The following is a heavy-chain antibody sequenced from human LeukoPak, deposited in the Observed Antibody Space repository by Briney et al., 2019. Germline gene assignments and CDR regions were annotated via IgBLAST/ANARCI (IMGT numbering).Heavy chain of an antibody. CDR2: IWYDGSNK. D-gene: IGHD2-15*01. J-gene: IGHJ4*02. Sequence: GGSLRLSCAASGFTFSSYGMHWVRQAPGKGLEWVAVIWYDGSNKYYADSVKGRFTISRDNSKNTLYLQVNSLRAEDTAVYYCARAHLYCSGGSCYLIDYWGQGTLVTVS. CDR1: GFTFSSYG. V-gene: IGHV3-33*01. CDR3: ARAHLYCSGGSCYLIDY.